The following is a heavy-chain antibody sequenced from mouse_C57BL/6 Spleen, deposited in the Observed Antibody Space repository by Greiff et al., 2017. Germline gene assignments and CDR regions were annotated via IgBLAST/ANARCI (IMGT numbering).Heavy chain of an antibody. V-gene: IGHV10-1*01. D-gene: IGHD1-1*01. CDR3: VRRGSEDDFDS. CDR2: IRNKSNNYAT. J-gene: IGHJ2*01. CDR1: GFSFNTYA. Sequence: EVKLVESGGGLVQPTGSLTLSCAASGFSFNTYAMNWVRQAPGKGLEWVARIRNKSNNYATYYADSVKDRFTISRDDSEGMLYLQMNNLKTEDTAMYYCVRRGSEDDFDSWGQGTTLTVSS.